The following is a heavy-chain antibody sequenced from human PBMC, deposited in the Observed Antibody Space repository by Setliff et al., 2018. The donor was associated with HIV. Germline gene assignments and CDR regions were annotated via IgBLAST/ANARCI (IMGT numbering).Heavy chain of an antibody. CDR2: ISAYNGNT. J-gene: IGHJ6*02. V-gene: IGHV1-18*04. Sequence: ASVKVSCKASGYTFTSYYMHWVRQAPGQGLEWMGWISAYNGNTNYAQKFQGRVTITADESTSTAYMELSSLRSDDTAIYYCGAGQHSYSYLGYYYSGVDVWGQGTTVTVSS. CDR3: GAGQHSYSYLGYYYSGVDV. CDR1: GYTFTSYY. D-gene: IGHD3-10*01.